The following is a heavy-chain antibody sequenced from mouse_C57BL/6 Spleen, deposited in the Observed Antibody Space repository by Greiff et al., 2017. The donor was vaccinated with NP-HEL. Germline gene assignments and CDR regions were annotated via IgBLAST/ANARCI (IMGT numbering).Heavy chain of an antibody. CDR1: GFSFNTYA. CDR2: IRSKSNNYAT. CDR3: VRQGLGGENFDY. D-gene: IGHD4-1*01. J-gene: IGHJ2*01. V-gene: IGHV10-1*01. Sequence: EVQRVESGGGLVQPKGSLKLSCAASGFSFNTYAMNWVRQAPGKGLEWVARIRSKSNNYATYYADSVKDRFTISRDDSESMLYLQMNNLKTEDTAMYYCVRQGLGGENFDYWGQGTTLTVSS.